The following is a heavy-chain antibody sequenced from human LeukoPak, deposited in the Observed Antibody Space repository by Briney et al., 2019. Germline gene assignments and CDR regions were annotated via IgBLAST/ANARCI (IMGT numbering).Heavy chain of an antibody. D-gene: IGHD5/OR15-5a*01. CDR2: ISSGSSYI. J-gene: IGHJ4*02. CDR1: GFTFSSYT. V-gene: IGHV3-21*01. Sequence: GGSLRLSYAASGFTFSSYTMNWVRQAPGKGLEWVSIISSGSSYIHYADSVKGRFTISRDSAKNPLYLQMNSLRAEDTAVYYCARQKYLRGPDVEYFDYWGQGTLVTVSS. CDR3: ARQKYLRGPDVEYFDY.